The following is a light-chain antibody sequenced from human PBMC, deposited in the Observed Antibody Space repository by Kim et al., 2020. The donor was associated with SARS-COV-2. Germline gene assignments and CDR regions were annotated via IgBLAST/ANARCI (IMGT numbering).Light chain of an antibody. CDR3: QQRSNWPPMYT. Sequence: EIVLTQSPATLSLSPGERATFSCRASQSVSSYLAWYQQKPGQAPRLLIYDASNRATGIPARFSGSGSGTDFTLTISSLEPEDFAVYYCQQRSNWPPMYTFGQGTKLEI. V-gene: IGKV3-11*01. CDR1: QSVSSY. J-gene: IGKJ2*01. CDR2: DAS.